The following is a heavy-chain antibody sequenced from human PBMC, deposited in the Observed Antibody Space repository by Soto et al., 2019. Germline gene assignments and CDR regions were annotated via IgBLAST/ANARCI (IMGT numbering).Heavy chain of an antibody. CDR2: FDPEDGET. J-gene: IGHJ6*02. D-gene: IGHD3-10*01. CDR1: GYTLTELS. CDR3: ARWDVLLWFGESQGSYYYGMDV. Sequence: GASVKVSCKVSGYTLTELSMHWVRQAPGKGLEWMGGFDPEDGETIYAQKFQGRVTMTTDTSTSTAYMELRSLRSDDTAVYYCARWDVLLWFGESQGSYYYGMDVWGQGTTVTVSS. V-gene: IGHV1-24*01.